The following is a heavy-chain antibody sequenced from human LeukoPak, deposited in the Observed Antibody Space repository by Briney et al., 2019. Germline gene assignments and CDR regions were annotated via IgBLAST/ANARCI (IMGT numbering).Heavy chain of an antibody. Sequence: ASVKVSCKASGYTFTSYDINWVRQATGQGLEWMGLINPTGGSTGYAQKFQGRVTMTRDMSTSSDYMELSSLRSEDTAIYYCARDNSVGDNAWWFDPWGQGTLVTVSS. CDR1: GYTFTSYD. CDR2: INPTGGST. J-gene: IGHJ5*02. CDR3: ARDNSVGDNAWWFDP. D-gene: IGHD1-26*01. V-gene: IGHV1-46*01.